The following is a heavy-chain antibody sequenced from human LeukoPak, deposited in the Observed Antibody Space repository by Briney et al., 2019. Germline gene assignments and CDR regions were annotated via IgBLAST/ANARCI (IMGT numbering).Heavy chain of an antibody. CDR3: ARVYGSGSYFYLDV. D-gene: IGHD3-10*01. Sequence: GASVKVSCKASGYTFTSCGISWVRQAPGQGLEWMGWISAYNGNTNYAQKLQGRVTMTTDTSTSTAYMELRSLRSDDTAVYYCARVYGSGSYFYLDVWGKGTTVTISS. CDR1: GYTFTSCG. J-gene: IGHJ6*03. CDR2: ISAYNGNT. V-gene: IGHV1-18*01.